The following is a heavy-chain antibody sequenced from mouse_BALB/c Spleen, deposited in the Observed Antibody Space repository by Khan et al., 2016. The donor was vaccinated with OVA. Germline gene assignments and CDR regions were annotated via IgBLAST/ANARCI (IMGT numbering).Heavy chain of an antibody. D-gene: IGHD3-2*01. CDR2: INPTTGCT. Sequence: QVQLQQPGAELAKPGASVKMSCKASGYTFTTYWMHWVKQRPGQGLEWIGDINPTTGCTDYNDKFKDRATLSVDKSSSTAYMQLNSLTYEDSAVYYCTSDSIDYWGQGTTLTVSS. CDR1: GYTFTTYW. J-gene: IGHJ2*01. CDR3: TSDSIDY. V-gene: IGHV1-7*01.